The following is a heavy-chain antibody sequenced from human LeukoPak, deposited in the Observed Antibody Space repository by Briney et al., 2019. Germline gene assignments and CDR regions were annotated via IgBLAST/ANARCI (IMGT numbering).Heavy chain of an antibody. CDR1: GFTFSSYA. Sequence: GRSLRLSCAASGFTFSSYAMHWVRQAPGKGLEWVAVISYDGSNKFYADSVKGRFTISRDNSKNTLYLQMNSLRAEDTAVYYCARDRGYYDSSGHDYWGQGTLVTVSS. J-gene: IGHJ4*02. D-gene: IGHD3-22*01. V-gene: IGHV3-30-3*01. CDR2: ISYDGSNK. CDR3: ARDRGYYDSSGHDY.